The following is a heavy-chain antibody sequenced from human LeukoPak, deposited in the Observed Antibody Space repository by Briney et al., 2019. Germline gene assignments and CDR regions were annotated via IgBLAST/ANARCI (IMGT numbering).Heavy chain of an antibody. CDR1: GFAFDDYA. CDR2: ISGDGGST. Sequence: GGSLRLSCAASGFAFDDYAMHWVRQAPGKGLEWVSLISGDGGSTYYADSVKGRFTISRDNSKNSLYLQMNSLRTEDTALYYCAKDINRASAGIFDYWGQGTLVTVSS. D-gene: IGHD6-13*01. V-gene: IGHV3-43*02. CDR3: AKDINRASAGIFDY. J-gene: IGHJ4*02.